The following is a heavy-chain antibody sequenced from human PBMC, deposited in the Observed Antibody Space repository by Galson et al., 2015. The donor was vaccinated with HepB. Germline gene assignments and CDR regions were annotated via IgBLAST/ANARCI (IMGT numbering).Heavy chain of an antibody. J-gene: IGHJ3*02. D-gene: IGHD1-26*01. CDR3: ARDKRPRWELLRADAFDI. Sequence: SLRLSCAASGFTFSSYSMNWVRRAPGKGLEWVSSISSSSSYIYYADSVKGRFTISRDNAKNSLYLQMNSLRAEDTAVYYCARDKRPRWELLRADAFDIWGQGTMVTVSS. CDR2: ISSSSSYI. CDR1: GFTFSSYS. V-gene: IGHV3-21*01.